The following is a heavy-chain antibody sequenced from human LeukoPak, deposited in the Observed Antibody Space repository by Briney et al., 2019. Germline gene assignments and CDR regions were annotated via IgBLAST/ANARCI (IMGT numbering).Heavy chain of an antibody. D-gene: IGHD2-15*01. CDR2: IYSGGGT. J-gene: IGHJ5*02. V-gene: IGHV3-53*01. Sequence: GGSLRLSCAVSGFTVSTNYMSWARQAPGKGPEWVSVIYSGGGTSYADSVKGRFTISRESVQSSLYLHMNSLRAEDTALYFCARDSGSGWFDPWGQGTLVTVSS. CDR3: ARDSGSGWFDP. CDR1: GFTVSTNY.